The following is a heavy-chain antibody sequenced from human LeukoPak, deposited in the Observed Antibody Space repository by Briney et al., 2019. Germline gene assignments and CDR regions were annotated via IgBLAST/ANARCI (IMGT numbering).Heavy chain of an antibody. D-gene: IGHD3-10*01. V-gene: IGHV3-23*01. Sequence: GGSLRLSCAGRNSFSGYAIIWVRQAPGKGLEWVSTLDGGGSKTYYADSVRGRFTISRDNSKNTLYLQMNSLRAEDTAVYYCAKVAPGTYYYYYMDVWGKGTTVTVSS. J-gene: IGHJ6*03. CDR3: AKVAPGTYYYYYMDV. CDR1: RNSFSGYA. CDR2: LDGGGSKT.